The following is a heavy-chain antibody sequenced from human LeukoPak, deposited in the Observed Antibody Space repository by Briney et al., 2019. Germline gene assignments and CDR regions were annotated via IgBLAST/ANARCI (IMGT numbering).Heavy chain of an antibody. Sequence: GRSLRLSCAASGFTFSSYGMHWVRQAPGKGLEWVAVIWYDGSNKYYADSVKGRFTTPRDNSKNTLYLQMNSLRAEDTAVYYCARDYSEDFWSGYSNNWFDPWGQGTLVTVSS. CDR2: IWYDGSNK. CDR3: ARDYSEDFWSGYSNNWFDP. V-gene: IGHV3-33*01. CDR1: GFTFSSYG. D-gene: IGHD3-3*01. J-gene: IGHJ5*02.